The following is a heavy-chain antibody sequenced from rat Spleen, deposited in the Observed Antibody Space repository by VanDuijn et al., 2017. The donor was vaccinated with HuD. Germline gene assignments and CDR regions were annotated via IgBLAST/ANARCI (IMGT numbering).Heavy chain of an antibody. Sequence: EVQLVESGGGLVQPGRSLKLSCAVSGFTFSDYAMAWVRQAPKKGLEWVATISASGGSTYSRDSVKGRFTISRDVTKTTLYLQMDSLRSEDTATYYCVQWNSRYFTYWGQGAMVTVSS. V-gene: IGHV5-17*01. J-gene: IGHJ2*01. D-gene: IGHD4-4*01. CDR3: VQWNSRYFTY. CDR1: GFTFSDYA. CDR2: ISASGGST.